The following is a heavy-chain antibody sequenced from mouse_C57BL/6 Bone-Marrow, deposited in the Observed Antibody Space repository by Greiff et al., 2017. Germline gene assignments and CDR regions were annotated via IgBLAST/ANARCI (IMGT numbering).Heavy chain of an antibody. J-gene: IGHJ2*01. CDR2: ISSGGSYT. Sequence: EVQGVESGGDLVKPGGSLKLSCAASGFTFSSYGMSWVRQTPDKRLEWVATISSGGSYTYYPASVKGRFTISRDNAKNTLHLPMSSKKSEDTAMYYYARHVYYVMYCDDWGQGTTLTGSS. CDR3: ARHVYYVMYCDD. V-gene: IGHV5-6*01. D-gene: IGHD2-1*01. CDR1: GFTFSSYG.